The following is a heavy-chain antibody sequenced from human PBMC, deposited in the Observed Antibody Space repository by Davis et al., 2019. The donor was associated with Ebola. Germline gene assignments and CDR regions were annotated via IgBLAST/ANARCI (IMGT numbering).Heavy chain of an antibody. Sequence: ASVKVSCKASGYTFTGYYMHWVRQAPGQGLEWMGWINPNSGGTNYAQKFQGRVTMTRDTSISTAYMELSRLRSDDTAVYYCARDHSRSLENFQHWGQGTLVTVSS. D-gene: IGHD6-13*01. J-gene: IGHJ1*01. CDR3: ARDHSRSLENFQH. V-gene: IGHV1-2*02. CDR2: INPNSGGT. CDR1: GYTFTGYY.